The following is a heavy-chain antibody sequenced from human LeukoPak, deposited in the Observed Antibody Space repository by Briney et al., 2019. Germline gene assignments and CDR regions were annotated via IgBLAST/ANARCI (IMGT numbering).Heavy chain of an antibody. CDR2: IYGNGGTT. CDR3: AKDFRIGYSAHFDY. Sequence: PGGSLRLSCVGSGFTFRSHAMSRVRQAPEKGLEFVSGIYGNGGTTYYADSVKGRFSISRDNSKNTLYLQMDSLRGEDTAVYYCAKDFRIGYSAHFDYWGQGALVTVSS. D-gene: IGHD2-21*01. J-gene: IGHJ4*02. CDR1: GFTFRSHA. V-gene: IGHV3-23*01.